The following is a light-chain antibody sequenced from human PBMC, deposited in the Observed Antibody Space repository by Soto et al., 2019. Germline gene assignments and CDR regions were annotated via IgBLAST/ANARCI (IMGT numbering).Light chain of an antibody. CDR1: SGYSNYN. Sequence: QLVLTQPPSASASLGASVTLTCTLSSGYSNYNVDWYQQRPGKGPRFVMRVGTGGIVGSKGDGIPDRFSVLGSGLNRYLTIKNIQEEDESDYHCGADHGSGSNLVLFGGGTKLTVL. CDR3: GADHGSGSNLVL. V-gene: IGLV9-49*01. J-gene: IGLJ2*01. CDR2: VGTGGIVG.